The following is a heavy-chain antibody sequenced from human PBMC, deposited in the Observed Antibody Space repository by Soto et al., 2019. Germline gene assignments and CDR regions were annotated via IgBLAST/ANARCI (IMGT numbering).Heavy chain of an antibody. CDR2: INPKSGGA. CDR1: VYTFTGYY. V-gene: IGHV1-2*04. CDR3: ARDYYDGSASYGIEF. J-gene: IGHJ3*01. D-gene: IGHD3-16*01. Sequence: ASVKVSCKASVYTFTGYYIHWVRQAPGQGLEWMGWINPKSGGANIAQKFQGWVTMTRDTSISTTYMELSNLRSNDTAVYYCARDYYDGSASYGIEFWGQGTMVTVSS.